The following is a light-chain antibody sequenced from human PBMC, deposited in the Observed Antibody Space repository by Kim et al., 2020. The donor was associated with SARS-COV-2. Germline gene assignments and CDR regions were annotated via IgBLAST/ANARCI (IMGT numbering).Light chain of an antibody. V-gene: IGLV2-8*01. J-gene: IGLJ2*01. CDR1: SSDGVGYNY. Sequence: GQSVTISCTGTSSDGVGYNYVSWYQQHPGKAPKLMIYEVSKRPSGVPDRFSGSKSGNTASLTVSGLQAEDEADYYCSSYAGSNNLVFGGGTQLTVL. CDR3: SSYAGSNNLV. CDR2: EVS.